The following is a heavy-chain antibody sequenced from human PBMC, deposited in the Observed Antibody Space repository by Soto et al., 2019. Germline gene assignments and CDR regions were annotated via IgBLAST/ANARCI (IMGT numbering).Heavy chain of an antibody. J-gene: IGHJ6*02. CDR1: GYTFTGYY. D-gene: IGHD3-10*01. CDR3: ARDSQVGLLWFGELLGADYYYGMDV. Sequence: ASVKVSCKASGYTFTGYYMHWVRQAPGQGLEWMGWINPNSGGTNYAQKFQGRVTMTGDTSISTAYMELSRLRSDDTAVYYCARDSQVGLLWFGELLGADYYYGMDVWGQGTTVTVSS. V-gene: IGHV1-2*02. CDR2: INPNSGGT.